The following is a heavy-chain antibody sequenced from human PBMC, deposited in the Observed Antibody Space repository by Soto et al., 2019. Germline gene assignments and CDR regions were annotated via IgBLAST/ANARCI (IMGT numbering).Heavy chain of an antibody. CDR1: GASISSRDYY. Sequence: PSETLSLTCSVSGASISSRDYYWGWIRQTPGKGPERIGNIDYNGVTYYNPSLKSRVTVSKDTSKNQFSLKVASVTAADTAIYYCGRVMIGTSRHTDSDYWGQGTQVTVSS. D-gene: IGHD2-2*01. CDR3: GRVMIGTSRHTDSDY. CDR2: IDYNGVT. V-gene: IGHV4-39*01. J-gene: IGHJ4*02.